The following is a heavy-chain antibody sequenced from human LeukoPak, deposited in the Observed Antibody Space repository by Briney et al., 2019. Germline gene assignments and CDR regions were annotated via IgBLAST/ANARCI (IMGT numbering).Heavy chain of an antibody. CDR3: ARNRDGYNSFDY. Sequence: PSETLSLTCTVSGGSISSSSYYWGWIRQPPGKGLEWIGYIYYSGSSYYNPSLRSRVTISVDTSKNHFSLKLSSVTAADTAVYYCARNRDGYNSFDYWGQGTLVTVSS. V-gene: IGHV4-31*03. J-gene: IGHJ4*02. CDR1: GGSISSSSYY. CDR2: IYYSGSS. D-gene: IGHD5-24*01.